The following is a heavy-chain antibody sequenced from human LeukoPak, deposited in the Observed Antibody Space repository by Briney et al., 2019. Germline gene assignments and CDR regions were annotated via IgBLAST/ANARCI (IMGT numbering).Heavy chain of an antibody. D-gene: IGHD6-6*01. CDR3: AHRLSIAATHAFDI. V-gene: IGHV2-5*02. J-gene: IGHJ3*02. CDR1: GFSLSTSGVG. CDR2: IYWDDDK. Sequence: SGRTLVNPTQTLTLTCTFSGFSLSTSGVGVGWIRQPPGKALEWLALIYWDDDKRYSPSLKSRLTITKDTSRNQVVLTMTNMDPVDTATYYCAHRLSIAATHAFDISGQGTMVTVSS.